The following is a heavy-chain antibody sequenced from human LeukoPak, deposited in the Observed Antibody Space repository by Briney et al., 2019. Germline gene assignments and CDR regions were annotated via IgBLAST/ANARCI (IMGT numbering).Heavy chain of an antibody. J-gene: IGHJ4*02. CDR2: INHSGST. V-gene: IGHV4-34*01. CDR1: GGSFSGYY. Sequence: SETLSLTCAVYGGSFSGYYWSWIRQPPGKGLEWIGEINHSGSTNYNPSLKSRVTISVDTSKNQFSLKLSSVTAADTAAYYCARGPRIFAYWGQGTLVTVSS. CDR3: ARGPRIFAY. D-gene: IGHD2-15*01.